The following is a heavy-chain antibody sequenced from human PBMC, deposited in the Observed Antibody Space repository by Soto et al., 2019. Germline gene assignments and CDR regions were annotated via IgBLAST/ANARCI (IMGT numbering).Heavy chain of an antibody. J-gene: IGHJ4*02. CDR1: GDSIISSNW. CDR2: IHHSGST. V-gene: IGHV4-4*02. CDR3: ARGETQQQRDY. D-gene: IGHD6-25*01. Sequence: QVHLQESGPGLVKPSGTLSLTCAVSGDSIISSNWWSWVRQSPGKGLEWIGEIHHSGSTKYNPSLKIRVIISVDKSRNQFFLKLTSVTATDTAVYFCARGETQQQRDYWGQGTLVTVSS.